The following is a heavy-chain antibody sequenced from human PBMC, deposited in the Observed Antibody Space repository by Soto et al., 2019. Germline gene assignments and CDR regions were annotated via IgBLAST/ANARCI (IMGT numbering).Heavy chain of an antibody. D-gene: IGHD2-2*01. J-gene: IGHJ6*02. CDR1: GGSISSSNW. Sequence: SETLSLTCAVSGGSISSSNWWSWVRQPPGKGLEWIGEIYHSGTTNYNPSLKSRVTISVDKSKNQFSLKLSSVTAADTAVYYCARACSSTSCFYYYGMDVWGQGTTVTVSS. CDR3: ARACSSTSCFYYYGMDV. CDR2: IYHSGTT. V-gene: IGHV4-4*02.